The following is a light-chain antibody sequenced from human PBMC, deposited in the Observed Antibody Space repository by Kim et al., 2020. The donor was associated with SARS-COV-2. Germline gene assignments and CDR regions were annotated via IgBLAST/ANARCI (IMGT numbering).Light chain of an antibody. CDR3: CSYAGSYSWV. CDR2: DVS. Sequence: GQSVTISCTGTSSDVGGYNYVSWYQQHPGKAPKRMMYDVSKRPSVVPDRFSGSKSGSTASLTISGLQAEDEADYYCCSYAGSYSWVFGGGTKLTVL. V-gene: IGLV2-11*01. J-gene: IGLJ3*02. CDR1: SSDVGGYNY.